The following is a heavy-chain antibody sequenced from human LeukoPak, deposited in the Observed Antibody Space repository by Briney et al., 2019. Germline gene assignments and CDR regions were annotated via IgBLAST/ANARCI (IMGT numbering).Heavy chain of an antibody. CDR3: ARVDSSSWYYFDY. V-gene: IGHV4-59*01. CDR1: GASMSSYY. J-gene: IGHJ4*02. CDR2: IYYSGST. Sequence: SETLSLTCTVSGASMSSYYWSWIRQPPGKGLEWIGYIYYSGSTNYNPSLKSRVAMSIDTSQNLFSLDLSSVTAADTAVYYCARVDSSSWYYFDYWGQGTLVTVSS. D-gene: IGHD6-13*01.